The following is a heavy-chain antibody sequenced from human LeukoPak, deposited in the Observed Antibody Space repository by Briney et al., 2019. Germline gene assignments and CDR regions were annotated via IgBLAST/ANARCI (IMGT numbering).Heavy chain of an antibody. CDR2: INPNSGGT. D-gene: IGHD6-13*01. Sequence: ASVKVSCKASGYTFTGYYMHWVRQAPGQGLEWMGWINPNSGGTNYAQKFQGRVTMTRDTSISTAYMELSSLRSDDTAVYYCGSGGMRIAAAGRNAYDIWGQGTMVTVSS. CDR1: GYTFTGYY. V-gene: IGHV1-2*02. CDR3: GSGGMRIAAAGRNAYDI. J-gene: IGHJ3*02.